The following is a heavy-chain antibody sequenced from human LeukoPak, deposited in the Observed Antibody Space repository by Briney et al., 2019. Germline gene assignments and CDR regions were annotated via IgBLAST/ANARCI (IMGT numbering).Heavy chain of an antibody. V-gene: IGHV4-59*01. CDR2: IYYSGST. D-gene: IGHD3-22*01. CDR3: ARLYYYDSSGYYTVVGAFDI. J-gene: IGHJ3*02. Sequence: SETLSLTCTVSGGSISSYYWSWIRQPPGKGLEWIGYIYYSGSTNYNPSLKSRVTISVDTSKNQFSLKLSSVTAADTAVYYCARLYYYDSSGYYTVVGAFDIWGQGTMVTVSS. CDR1: GGSISSYY.